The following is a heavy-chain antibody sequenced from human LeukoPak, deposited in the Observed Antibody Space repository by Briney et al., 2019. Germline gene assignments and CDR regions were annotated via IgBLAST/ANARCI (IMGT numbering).Heavy chain of an antibody. CDR3: AKDRTTMTNYFDY. V-gene: IGHV3-23*01. CDR1: GFTFSTYA. D-gene: IGHD3-22*01. CDR2: ISGSGDNT. Sequence: SGGSLRLSCAASGFTFSTYAMSWVRQAPGKGLEWVSAISGSGDNTFYADSVKGRFTISRDNSRNTLNLHMNSLRADDTAIYYCAKDRTTMTNYFDYWGQGTLVTVSS. J-gene: IGHJ4*02.